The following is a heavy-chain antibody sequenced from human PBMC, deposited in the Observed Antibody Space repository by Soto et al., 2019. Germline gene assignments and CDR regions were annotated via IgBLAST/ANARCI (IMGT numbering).Heavy chain of an antibody. CDR3: ARPQTVDYGDYSQLDY. D-gene: IGHD4-17*01. CDR1: GYMFTNYW. J-gene: IGHJ4*02. CDR2: INPSNSDT. Sequence: PGESLKISCEGSGYMFTNYWIVWVRQVPGKGLEWMGIINPSNSDTKYGPSFQGQVTISADKFSNTACLQWRRLKASDTAIYYCARPQTVDYGDYSQLDYWGQRTLDTVSS. V-gene: IGHV5-51*01.